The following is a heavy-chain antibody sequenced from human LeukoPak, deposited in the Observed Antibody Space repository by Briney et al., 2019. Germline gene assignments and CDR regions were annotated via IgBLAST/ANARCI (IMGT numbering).Heavy chain of an antibody. CDR2: MKEDGTEI. D-gene: IGHD2-8*01. V-gene: IGHV3-7*01. Sequence: GSLRLSCAASGFTFSNSWMTWVRQAPGKGLEWVAYMKEDGTEIYYVDSVKGRFTISRDNAKNSLYLQMNSLRDEDTAIYYCARDKGCTNGVCLSHFDYWGQGTLVTVSS. CDR3: ARDKGCTNGVCLSHFDY. J-gene: IGHJ4*02. CDR1: GFTFSNSW.